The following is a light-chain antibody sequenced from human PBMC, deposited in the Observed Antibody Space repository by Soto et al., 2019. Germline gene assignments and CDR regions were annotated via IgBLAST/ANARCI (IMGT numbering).Light chain of an antibody. Sequence: EIVMTQSPATLSVSPGERATLSCRASQSVSTYLAWCRQKPGQPPRLLIYGASARGTGIPARFSGSGSGTEFTLTISSLQSEDFAVYYCQQYNNWPYTFGQGTKVEIK. CDR2: GAS. J-gene: IGKJ2*01. CDR3: QQYNNWPYT. CDR1: QSVSTY. V-gene: IGKV3-15*01.